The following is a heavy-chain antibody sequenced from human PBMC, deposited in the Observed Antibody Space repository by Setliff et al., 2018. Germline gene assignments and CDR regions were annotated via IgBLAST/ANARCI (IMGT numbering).Heavy chain of an antibody. Sequence: RASVKVSCKASGYTFTNYAISWVRQAPGQGLEWMGWISAYTGNTYYAPRLQGRVTMTTDTSTTTAYLELRSLTSDDTAVYYCSRLVRYCTQTSCQRASGDDYWGQGTLVTVSS. V-gene: IGHV1-18*01. D-gene: IGHD2-2*01. CDR3: SRLVRYCTQTSCQRASGDDY. CDR1: GYTFTNYA. CDR2: ISAYTGNT. J-gene: IGHJ4*02.